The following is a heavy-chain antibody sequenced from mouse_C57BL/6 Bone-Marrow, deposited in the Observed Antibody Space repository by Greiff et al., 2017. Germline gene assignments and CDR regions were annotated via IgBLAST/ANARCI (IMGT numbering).Heavy chain of an antibody. CDR3: ARWNQQD. V-gene: IGHV1-72*01. CDR2: IDPNSGGT. Sequence: QVQLLQPGAELVKPGASVKLSCKASGYTFTSYWMHWVKQRPGRGPEWIGRIDPNSGGTKYNEKLTSKATLTVDKPSSTAYMQLSSLTSEDSAVYYCARWNQQDWGQGTLVTVSA. J-gene: IGHJ3*01. CDR1: GYTFTSYW.